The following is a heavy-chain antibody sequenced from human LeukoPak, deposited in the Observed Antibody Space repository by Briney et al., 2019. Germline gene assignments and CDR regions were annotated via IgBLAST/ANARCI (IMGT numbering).Heavy chain of an antibody. D-gene: IGHD6-19*01. CDR1: GFIFTGYY. CDR2: INLNSGGT. V-gene: IGHV1-2*06. J-gene: IGHJ6*02. CDR3: ARDLGSSGWYYSYGMDV. Sequence: ASVKISCKASGFIFTGYYMHWVRQAPGQGLEWMGRINLNSGGTNYAQKFQGRVTMTRDTSISTAYMELRRLTSDDTAMYFCARDLGSSGWYYSYGMDVWGQGSTVTVSS.